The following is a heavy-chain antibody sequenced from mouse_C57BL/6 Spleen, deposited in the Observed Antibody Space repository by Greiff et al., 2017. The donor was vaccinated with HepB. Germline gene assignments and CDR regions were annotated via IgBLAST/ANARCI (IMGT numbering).Heavy chain of an antibody. CDR1: GYAFSSSW. D-gene: IGHD2-2*01. J-gene: IGHJ2*01. V-gene: IGHV1-82*01. CDR2: IYPGDGDT. CDR3: ARGSTMGTTNFDY. Sequence: VKLMESGPELVKPGASVKISCKASGYAFSSSWMNWVKQRPGKGLEWIGRIYPGDGDTNYNGKFKGKATLTADKSSSTAYMQLSSLTSEDSAVYFCARGSTMGTTNFDYWGQGTTLTVSS.